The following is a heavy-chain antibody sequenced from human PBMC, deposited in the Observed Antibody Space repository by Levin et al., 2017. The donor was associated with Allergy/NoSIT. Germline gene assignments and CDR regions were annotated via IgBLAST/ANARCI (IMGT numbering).Heavy chain of an antibody. CDR1: GFTFSSYG. CDR3: AKDLGRSATTVISRGYFDY. V-gene: IGHV3-30*18. Sequence: PGGSLRLSCAASGFTFSSYGMHWVRQAPGKGLEWVAVISYDGSNKYYADSVKGRFTISRDNSKNTLYLQMNSLRAEDTAVYYCAKDLGRSATTVISRGYFDYWGQGTLVTVSS. CDR2: ISYDGSNK. J-gene: IGHJ4*02. D-gene: IGHD4-17*01.